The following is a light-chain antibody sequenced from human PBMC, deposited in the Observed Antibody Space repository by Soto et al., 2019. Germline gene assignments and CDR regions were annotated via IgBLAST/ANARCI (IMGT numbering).Light chain of an antibody. Sequence: EIVLTQSPATLSLSAGERATLFCRASERVASNYLAWYQQKPGQAPRLLIYGASSRATGIPDRFSGSGSGTDFTLTISRLEPEDFAVFYCQQYGGSPWTFGQGTKVDIK. CDR3: QQYGGSPWT. V-gene: IGKV3-20*01. CDR2: GAS. J-gene: IGKJ1*01. CDR1: ERVASNY.